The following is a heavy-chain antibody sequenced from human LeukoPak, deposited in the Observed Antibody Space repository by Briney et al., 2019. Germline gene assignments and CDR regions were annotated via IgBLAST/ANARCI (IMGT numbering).Heavy chain of an antibody. Sequence: ASVKVSCKASGYTFTSYGISWVRQAPGQGLEWMGWISAYNGNANYAQKLQGRVTMTTDTSTSTAYMELRSLRSDDTAVYYCARDAPVYCSSTSCYIDYFDYWGQGTLVTVSS. CDR2: ISAYNGNA. D-gene: IGHD2-2*02. CDR1: GYTFTSYG. V-gene: IGHV1-18*01. J-gene: IGHJ4*02. CDR3: ARDAPVYCSSTSCYIDYFDY.